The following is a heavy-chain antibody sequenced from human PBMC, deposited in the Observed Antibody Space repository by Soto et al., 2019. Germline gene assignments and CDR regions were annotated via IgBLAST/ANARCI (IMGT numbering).Heavy chain of an antibody. Sequence: ASVKVSCTASGYTFTIYGISWVRQAPGQGLEWMGWISAYNGNTNYAQKLQGRVTMTTDTSTSTAYMELRSLRSDDTAVYYCAKGYYYDSSGYYFDYWGQGTLVTVSS. D-gene: IGHD3-22*01. CDR3: AKGYYYDSSGYYFDY. CDR1: GYTFTIYG. CDR2: ISAYNGNT. J-gene: IGHJ4*02. V-gene: IGHV1-18*01.